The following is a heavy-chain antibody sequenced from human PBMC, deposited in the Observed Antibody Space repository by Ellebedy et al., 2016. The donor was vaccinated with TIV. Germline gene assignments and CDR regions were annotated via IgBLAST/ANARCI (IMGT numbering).Heavy chain of an antibody. CDR2: INHGGST. D-gene: IGHD6-13*01. CDR3: ARDHHNTGYSSSWYWFDP. V-gene: IGHV4-34*01. CDR1: GESPTNDY. Sequence: MPSETLSLTCDLHGESPTNDYWSGIRQSPGKGLEWIGAINHGGSTNYNPSLKSRLTLSIDTFKNQFSLKLSSLTAADTGTYYCARDHHNTGYSSSWYWFDPWGQGALVTVSS. J-gene: IGHJ5*02.